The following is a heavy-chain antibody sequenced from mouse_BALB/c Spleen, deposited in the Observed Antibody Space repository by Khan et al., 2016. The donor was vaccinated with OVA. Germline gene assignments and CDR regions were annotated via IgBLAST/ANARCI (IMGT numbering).Heavy chain of an antibody. Sequence: EVELVESGRGLVQPGGSLKLSCAASGFTFSDYYMYWVRQTPEKSLEWVATICGGGSSNYHPDSLKGRITITRDNAKHDLFMQLSRMTSEDPAMYYCAKAGDGGFAYWGQGTLVTVSA. J-gene: IGHJ3*01. CDR2: ICGGGSSN. CDR3: AKAGDGGFAY. D-gene: IGHD2-3*01. V-gene: IGHV5-4*02. CDR1: GFTFSDYY.